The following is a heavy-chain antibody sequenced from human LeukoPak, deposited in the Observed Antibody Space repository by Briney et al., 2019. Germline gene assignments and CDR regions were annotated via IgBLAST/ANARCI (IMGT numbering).Heavy chain of an antibody. CDR1: GFTFSSYW. D-gene: IGHD3-22*01. CDR2: INSDGSST. Sequence: GGSLRLSCAASGFTFSSYWMHWVRQAPGKGLVWVSRINSDGSSTSYADSVEGRFTISRDNAKNTLYLQMNSLRAEDTAVYYCARVPPKDYEYDYWGQGTLVTVSS. V-gene: IGHV3-74*01. J-gene: IGHJ4*02. CDR3: ARVPPKDYEYDY.